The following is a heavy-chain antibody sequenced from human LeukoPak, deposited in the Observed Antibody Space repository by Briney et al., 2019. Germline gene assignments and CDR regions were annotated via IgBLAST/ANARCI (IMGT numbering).Heavy chain of an antibody. CDR2: IYYSGST. D-gene: IGHD4-11*01. V-gene: IGHV4-30-4*08. Sequence: PSQTLSLTCTVSGGSISSGDYYWSWIRQPPGKGLEWIGYIYYSGSTYYNPSLKSRVTISVDTSKNQFSLKLSSVTAADTAVYYCASWTTLSPNVDYWGQGTLVTVSS. J-gene: IGHJ4*02. CDR1: GGSISSGDYY. CDR3: ASWTTLSPNVDY.